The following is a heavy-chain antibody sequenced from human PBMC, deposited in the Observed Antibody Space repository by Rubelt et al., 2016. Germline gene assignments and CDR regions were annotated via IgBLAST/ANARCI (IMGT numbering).Heavy chain of an antibody. J-gene: IGHJ4*02. CDR3: ARDSAGVGVDY. D-gene: IGHD1-26*01. CDR2: IRQDGNEK. CDR1: GFIFSTYW. Sequence: GGSLRLSCSASGFIFSTYWMTWVRQAPGKGLEWVANIRQDGNEKYYVDSVKGRFTISRDNAQNSLYLQMNSLRAGDTAIYYCARDSAGVGVDYWGQGTLVSVSS. V-gene: IGHV3-7*03.